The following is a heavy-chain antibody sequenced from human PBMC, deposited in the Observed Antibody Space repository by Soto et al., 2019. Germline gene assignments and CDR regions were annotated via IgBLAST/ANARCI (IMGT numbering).Heavy chain of an antibody. Sequence: SGPTLVNPTQTLTLTCTFSGFSLSTSGVGVGWIRQPPGKALEWLALIYWNDDKRYSPSLKSRLTITKDTSKNQVVLTMTNMDPVDTATYYCAHRLDSGWYPVGVGWVDPWGQGTLVTVS. CDR2: IYWNDDK. D-gene: IGHD6-19*01. J-gene: IGHJ5*02. CDR3: AHRLDSGWYPVGVGWVDP. CDR1: GFSLSTSGVG. V-gene: IGHV2-5*01.